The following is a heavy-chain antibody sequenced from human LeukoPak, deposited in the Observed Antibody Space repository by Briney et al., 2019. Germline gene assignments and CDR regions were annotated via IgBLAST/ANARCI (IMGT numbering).Heavy chain of an antibody. CDR1: GFTFSSYA. CDR3: ASVPFVVIIGEYFQH. D-gene: IGHD3-22*01. CDR2: ISGSGGST. Sequence: GGSLRLSCAASGFTFSSYAMSWVRQAPGKGLEWVSAISGSGGSTYYADSVRGRFTISRDNSMNTLHLQMDSLRAEDTAVYYCASVPFVVIIGEYFQHWGQGTLVTVSS. V-gene: IGHV3-23*01. J-gene: IGHJ1*01.